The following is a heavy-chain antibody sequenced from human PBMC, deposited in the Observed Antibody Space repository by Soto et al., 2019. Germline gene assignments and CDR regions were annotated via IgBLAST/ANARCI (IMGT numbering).Heavy chain of an antibody. CDR3: ATGSGSYNCFDY. CDR2: IYYSGST. V-gene: IGHV4-59*01. Sequence: SETLSLTCTVSGGSISSYYWSWIRQPPGKGLEWIGYIYYSGSTNYNPSLKSRVTISVDTSKNQFSLKLSSVTAADTAVYYCATGSGSYNCFDYWGQGTLVTVS. J-gene: IGHJ4*02. CDR1: GGSISSYY. D-gene: IGHD3-10*01.